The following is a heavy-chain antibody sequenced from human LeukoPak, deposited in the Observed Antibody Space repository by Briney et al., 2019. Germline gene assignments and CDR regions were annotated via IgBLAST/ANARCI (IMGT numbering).Heavy chain of an antibody. CDR3: AREGY. J-gene: IGHJ4*02. CDR2: IKQDGSEK. V-gene: IGHV3-7*01. CDR1: GFTFSKYW. Sequence: GGSLRLSCAASGFTFSKYWMSWVRQVPGKGLEWVANIKQDGSEKYYVDSVKGRFTISRDNAKNSLYLQMNSLRAEDTAVYYCAREGYWGQGTLVTVSS.